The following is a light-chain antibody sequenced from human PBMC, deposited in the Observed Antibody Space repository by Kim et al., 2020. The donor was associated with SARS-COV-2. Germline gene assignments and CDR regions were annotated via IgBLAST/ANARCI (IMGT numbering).Light chain of an antibody. Sequence: EIVLTQSPATLSLSPGEGGTLSCRASQNIGSSLAWYRQNPGQAPRLLIHDASIRATGIPARFSGSGSGTDFTLTINSLEPEDFAVYYCQHRNWPSATFGQGTKVDIK. J-gene: IGKJ1*01. CDR1: QNIGSS. CDR3: QHRNWPSAT. CDR2: DAS. V-gene: IGKV3-11*01.